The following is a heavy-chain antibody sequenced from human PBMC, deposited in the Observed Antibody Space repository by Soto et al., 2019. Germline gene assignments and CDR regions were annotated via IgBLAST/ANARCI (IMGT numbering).Heavy chain of an antibody. D-gene: IGHD2-2*01. CDR1: GYRFTSYW. Sequence: PGESLKISCKGSGYRFTSYWISWVRQMPGKGLEWMGRIDPSDSYTNYSPSFQGHVTISADKSISTAYLQWSSLKASDTAMYYCARHASSTYYYYYGMDVWGQGTTVTVSS. J-gene: IGHJ6*02. CDR3: ARHASSTYYYYYGMDV. V-gene: IGHV5-10-1*01. CDR2: IDPSDSYT.